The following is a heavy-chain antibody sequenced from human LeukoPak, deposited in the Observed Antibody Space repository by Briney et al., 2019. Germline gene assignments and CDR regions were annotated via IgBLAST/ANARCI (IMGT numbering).Heavy chain of an antibody. J-gene: IGHJ4*02. D-gene: IGHD4-23*01. CDR3: ARDTGTVVDY. CDR2: IYYSGST. Sequence: SETLSLTCAVSGGSISSGGYSWSWIRQPPGKGLEWIGYIYYSGSTNYNPSLKSRVTTSVDTSKNQFSLKLSSVTAADTAVYYCARDTGTVVDYWGQGTLVTVSS. CDR1: GGSISSGGYS. V-gene: IGHV4-61*08.